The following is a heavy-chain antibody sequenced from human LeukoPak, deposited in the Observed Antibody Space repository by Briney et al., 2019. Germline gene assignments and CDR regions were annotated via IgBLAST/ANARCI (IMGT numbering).Heavy chain of an antibody. D-gene: IGHD3-22*01. J-gene: IGHJ5*02. CDR2: INHSGST. CDR3: ARVLHYYDSSGYYYWFDP. CDR1: GGSFSGYY. V-gene: IGHV4-34*01. Sequence: SETLSLTCAVYGGSFSGYYWSWLRQPPGKGLEWIGEINHSGSTNYNPSLKSRVTISVDTSKNQFSLKLSSVTAADTAVYYCARVLHYYDSSGYYYWFDPWGQGTLVTVSS.